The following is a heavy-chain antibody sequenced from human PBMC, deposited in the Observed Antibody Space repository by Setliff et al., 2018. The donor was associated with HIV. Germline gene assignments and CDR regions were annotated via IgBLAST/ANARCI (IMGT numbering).Heavy chain of an antibody. CDR3: ATGITVAPDY. CDR1: GGSFSGYY. J-gene: IGHJ4*02. D-gene: IGHD6-19*01. V-gene: IGHV4-34*01. CDR2: INHSGST. Sequence: PSETLSLTCAVYGGSFSGYYWSWIRQPPGKGLEWIGEINHSGSTNYNPSLKSRVIISVDTSQNQFSLKLSSVTAADTAVYYCATGITVAPDYWGQGSLVTVSS.